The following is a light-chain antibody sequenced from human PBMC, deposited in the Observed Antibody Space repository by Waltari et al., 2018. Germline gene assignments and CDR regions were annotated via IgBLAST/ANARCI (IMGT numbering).Light chain of an antibody. V-gene: IGKV1-33*01. J-gene: IGKJ4*01. Sequence: MQVTQSPSSLSASVGDRVTITCQASQDINNFLNWYQQKPGKAPKVVIYDAFNLATGVPSRFSGGGSGTEFTFTISSLQPEDIATYYCQQYNTLPVTFGGGTKVEIK. CDR3: QQYNTLPVT. CDR1: QDINNF. CDR2: DAF.